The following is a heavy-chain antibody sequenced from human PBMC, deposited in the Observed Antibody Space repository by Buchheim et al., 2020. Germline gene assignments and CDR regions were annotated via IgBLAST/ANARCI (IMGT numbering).Heavy chain of an antibody. D-gene: IGHD1-1*01. Sequence: EVQLLESGGGLVQPGESLRLSCAASGFTFSSYALSWVRQAPGKGLEWVSAIGYSGDSTYYADSVKGRFTISRDNSKNTLFLQMNSLRAEDTAVYYCAKGSGNNNWYVWFDPWGQGTL. CDR2: IGYSGDST. CDR1: GFTFSSYA. V-gene: IGHV3-23*01. J-gene: IGHJ5*02. CDR3: AKGSGNNNWYVWFDP.